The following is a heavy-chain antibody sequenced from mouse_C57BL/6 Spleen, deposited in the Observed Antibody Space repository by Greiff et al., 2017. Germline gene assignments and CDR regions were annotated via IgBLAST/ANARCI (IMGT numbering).Heavy chain of an antibody. D-gene: IGHD4-1*02. CDR3: ARANWGAWYFDV. Sequence: EVQRVESGPGLVKPSQSLSLTCTVTGYSITSGYDWHWIRHFPGNKLEWMGYISYSGSTNYNPSLKSRISITHDTSNNHFFLKLKSVTTEDTATYYCARANWGAWYFDVWGTGTTVTVSS. CDR1: GYSITSGYD. V-gene: IGHV3-1*01. CDR2: ISYSGST. J-gene: IGHJ1*03.